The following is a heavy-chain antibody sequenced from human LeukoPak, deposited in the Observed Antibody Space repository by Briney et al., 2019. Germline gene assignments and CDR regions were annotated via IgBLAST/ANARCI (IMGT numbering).Heavy chain of an antibody. D-gene: IGHD3-22*01. CDR1: GYSFTSYW. CDR3: ARSPNYYDSSGPVDY. V-gene: IGHV5-51*01. Sequence: GESLKTSCKGSGYSFTSYWIGWVRQMPGKGLEWMGIIYPGDSDTRYSPSFQGQVTISADKSISTAYLQWSSLKASDTAMYYCARSPNYYDSSGPVDYWGQGTLVTVSS. J-gene: IGHJ4*02. CDR2: IYPGDSDT.